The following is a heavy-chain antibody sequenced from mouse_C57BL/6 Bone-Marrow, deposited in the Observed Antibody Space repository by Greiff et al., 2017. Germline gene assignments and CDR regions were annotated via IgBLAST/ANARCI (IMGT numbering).Heavy chain of an antibody. D-gene: IGHD1-1*01. J-gene: IGHJ2*01. CDR1: GYTFTSYW. V-gene: IGHV1-55*01. CDR3: ARTGSSPYYFDY. Sequence: QVQLQQPGAELVKPGASVKMSCKASGYTFTSYWITWVKQRPGQGLEWIGDSYPGSGSTNYNEKFKSKATLTVGTSSSTAYMQRSSLTSEDSAVYYCARTGSSPYYFDYWGQGTTLTVSS. CDR2: SYPGSGST.